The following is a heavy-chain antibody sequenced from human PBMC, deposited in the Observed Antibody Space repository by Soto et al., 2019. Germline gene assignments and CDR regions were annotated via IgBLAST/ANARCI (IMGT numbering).Heavy chain of an antibody. J-gene: IGHJ5*01. CDR2: ISGYNGDT. CDR3: ARASDRAEDS. CDR1: GYIFTNYG. V-gene: IGHV1-18*01. Sequence: QVQLVQSGAEVKRPGASVKVSCEASGYIFTNYGISWVRQATGQGLEWMGWISGYNGDTTYAQKFKGRVTMTTEPATQTANLELKSMRSDDTAVFYCARASDRAEDSWGHGTLVTVSA. D-gene: IGHD2-2*01.